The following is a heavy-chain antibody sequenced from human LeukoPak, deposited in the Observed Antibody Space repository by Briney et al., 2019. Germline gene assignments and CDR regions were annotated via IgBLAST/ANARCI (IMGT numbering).Heavy chain of an antibody. J-gene: IGHJ4*02. CDR3: ARSSIAVAGTGVEDY. D-gene: IGHD6-19*01. CDR1: GFTFSSYA. Sequence: PGRSLRLSCAASGFTFSSYAMHWVRQAPGKGLEWVAVISYDGSNKYYADSVKGRFTISRDNSKNTLYLQMNSLRAEDTAAYYCARSSIAVAGTGVEDYWGQGTLVTVSS. V-gene: IGHV3-30-3*01. CDR2: ISYDGSNK.